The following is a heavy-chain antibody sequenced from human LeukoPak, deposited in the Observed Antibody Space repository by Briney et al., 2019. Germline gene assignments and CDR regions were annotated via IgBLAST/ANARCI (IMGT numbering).Heavy chain of an antibody. J-gene: IGHJ4*02. D-gene: IGHD6-19*01. CDR1: GFTFSTYA. V-gene: IGHV3-23*01. CDR3: AKDRDILQYSSGWYNFDY. CDR2: ISGSGGST. Sequence: GGSLRLSCAASGFTFSTYAMGWVRQAPGKGLEWVSVISGSGGSTYYADSVKGRFTISRDNSKNTMYLQMKSLRADDTAVYYCAKDRDILQYSSGWYNFDYWGQGTLVTVSS.